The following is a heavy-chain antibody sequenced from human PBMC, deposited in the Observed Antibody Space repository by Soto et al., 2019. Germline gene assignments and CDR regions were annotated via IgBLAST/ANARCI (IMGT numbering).Heavy chain of an antibody. CDR3: ATSSSAYSSSSYYYYGMDV. V-gene: IGHV3-30-3*01. D-gene: IGHD6-6*01. CDR2: ISYDGSNK. J-gene: IGHJ6*02. CDR1: GFTFSSYA. Sequence: LRLSCAASGFTFSSYAMHWVRQAPGKGLEWVAVISYDGSNKYYADSVKGRFTISRDNSKNTLYLQMNSLRAEDTAVYYCATSSSAYSSSSYYYYGMDVWGQGTTVTVSS.